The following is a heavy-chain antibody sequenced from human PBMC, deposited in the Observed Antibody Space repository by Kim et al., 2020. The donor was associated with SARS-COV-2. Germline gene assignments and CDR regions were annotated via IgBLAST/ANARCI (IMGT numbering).Heavy chain of an antibody. CDR1: GFTFDEHT. Sequence: GGSLRLSCAASGFTFDEHTMHWVRQAPGKGLEWVSLISGNGDGAYYVASVKGRFTVSRDNSKNYLFLQMNSLRTEDTAWYYCTKGGYYHDSSGEFEYWGQGTLVTVSS. CDR3: TKGGYYHDSSGEFEY. V-gene: IGHV3-43*02. CDR2: ISGNGDGA. D-gene: IGHD3-22*01. J-gene: IGHJ4*02.